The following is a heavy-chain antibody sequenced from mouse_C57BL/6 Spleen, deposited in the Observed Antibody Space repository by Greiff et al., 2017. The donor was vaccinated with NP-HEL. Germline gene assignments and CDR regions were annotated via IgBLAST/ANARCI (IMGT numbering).Heavy chain of an antibody. Sequence: VQLQQSGAELVRPGASVKLSCTASGFNIKDDYMHWVKQRPEQGLEWIGWIDPENGDTEYASKFQGKATITADPSSNTAYLQLSSLTSEDTAVYYCTRGGYYEAMDYWGQGTSVTVSS. D-gene: IGHD2-3*01. V-gene: IGHV14-4*01. CDR1: GFNIKDDY. CDR2: IDPENGDT. CDR3: TRGGYYEAMDY. J-gene: IGHJ4*01.